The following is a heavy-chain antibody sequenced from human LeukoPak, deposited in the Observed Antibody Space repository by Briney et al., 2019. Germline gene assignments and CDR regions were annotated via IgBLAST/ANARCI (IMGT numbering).Heavy chain of an antibody. V-gene: IGHV3-21*01. Sequence: GGSLRLSCAASGFTFSSYSMNWVRQAPGKGLEWVSSISSSSSYIYYTDSVKGRFTISRDNAKNSLYLQMNSLRAEDTAVYYCAGEPLMDGTGSSPPNYWGQGTLVTVSS. CDR1: GFTFSSYS. CDR2: ISSSSSYI. D-gene: IGHD6-13*01. J-gene: IGHJ4*02. CDR3: AGEPLMDGTGSSPPNY.